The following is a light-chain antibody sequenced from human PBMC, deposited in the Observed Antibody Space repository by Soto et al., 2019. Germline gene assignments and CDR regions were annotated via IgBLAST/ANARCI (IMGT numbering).Light chain of an antibody. CDR3: QSYDSSLRAPDV. CDR1: SSNIGAGYD. V-gene: IGLV1-40*01. CDR2: GNS. Sequence: QSVLTQPPSVSGAPGQRVTISCTGSSSNIGAGYDVHWYQQLPGTAPKLLIYGNSNRPSGVPDRFSGSKSGTSASLAITGLQAEDEADYYCQSYDSSLRAPDVLGNGTKLTVL. J-gene: IGLJ1*01.